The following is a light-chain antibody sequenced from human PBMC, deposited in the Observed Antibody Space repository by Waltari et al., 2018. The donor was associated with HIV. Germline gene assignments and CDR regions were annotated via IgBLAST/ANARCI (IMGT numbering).Light chain of an antibody. V-gene: IGLV1-40*01. CDR1: SSNTGAGYC. CDR3: QTYDSSLSGPV. Sequence: QSVLTQPPSVSWAPGQRVTISSTGSSSNTGAGYCLTWYQQLPGTAPKLLIYASYNRPSGVPDRFSGSKSGTSASLAITGLQAEDEADYYCQTYDSSLSGPVFGGGTKLTVL. CDR2: ASY. J-gene: IGLJ2*01.